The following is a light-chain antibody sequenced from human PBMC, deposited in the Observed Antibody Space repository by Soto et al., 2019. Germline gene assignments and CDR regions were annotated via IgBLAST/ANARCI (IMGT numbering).Light chain of an antibody. J-gene: IGKJ1*01. CDR1: QNIYSY. CDR2: GAS. V-gene: IGKV1-39*01. CDR3: HQRQRWPRT. Sequence: DIQMTQSPSSLSASVGDRVTITCRASQNIYSYLNWYQQQPGKAPKLLIYGASRLQSGVTSRFSGSGSGTDFTLTITSLEPEDFAFYYCHQRQRWPRTFGQGTKVDIK.